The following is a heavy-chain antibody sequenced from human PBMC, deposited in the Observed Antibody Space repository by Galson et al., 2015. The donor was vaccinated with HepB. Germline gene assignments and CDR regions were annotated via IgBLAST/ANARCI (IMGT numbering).Heavy chain of an antibody. CDR1: GFTFSSYA. D-gene: IGHD2-21*02. J-gene: IGHJ4*02. CDR2: ISYDGSNK. Sequence: SLRLSCAASGFTFSSYAMHWVRQAPGKGLEWVAVISYDGSNKYYADSVKGRFTISRDNSKNTLYLQMNSLRAEDTAVYYCARDGSEVVVTASQYDYWGQGTLVTVSS. CDR3: ARDGSEVVVTASQYDY. V-gene: IGHV3-30-3*01.